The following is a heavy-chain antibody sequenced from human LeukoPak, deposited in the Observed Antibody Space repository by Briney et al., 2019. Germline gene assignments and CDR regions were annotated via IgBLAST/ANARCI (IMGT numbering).Heavy chain of an antibody. CDR1: GFTFSSYD. CDR3: ARAKYYYGSGTVSLPDY. CDR2: IGTAGDT. J-gene: IGHJ4*02. Sequence: GGSLRLSCAASGFTFSSYDMHWVRQATGKGLEWVSAIGTAGDTYYPGSVKGRFTISRENAKNSLYLQMNSLRAGDTAVYYCARAKYYYGSGTVSLPDYWGQGTLVTVSS. V-gene: IGHV3-13*04. D-gene: IGHD3-10*01.